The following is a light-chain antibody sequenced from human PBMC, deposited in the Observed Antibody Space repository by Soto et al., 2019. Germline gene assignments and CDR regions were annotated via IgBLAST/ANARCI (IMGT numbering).Light chain of an antibody. Sequence: DIQMTQSPSSLSASVGDRVTITFQASQDISNYLNWYXKKQGKXXKXXIYDASNLETGVPSRFSGSGSGTDFTFTISSLQPEDIATYYCQQYGTSEIIFGQGTRLEIK. CDR3: QQYGTSEII. CDR1: QDISNY. J-gene: IGKJ5*01. V-gene: IGKV1-33*01. CDR2: DAS.